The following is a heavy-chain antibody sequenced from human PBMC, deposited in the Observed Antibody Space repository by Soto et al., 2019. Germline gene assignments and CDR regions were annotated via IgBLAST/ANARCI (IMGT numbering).Heavy chain of an antibody. V-gene: IGHV1-69*13. CDR3: AKSAPMDAGDKYYYDF. D-gene: IGHD4-17*01. J-gene: IGHJ4*02. Sequence: SVKVSCKASGGTFSTFGISWVRQAPGQGLEWMGGIIPFFGTARYSQKFEDRITITADESTNTVYMDLRSLTSEDTAIYYCAKSAPMDAGDKYYYDFWGQGALITVSS. CDR2: IIPFFGTA. CDR1: GGTFSTFG.